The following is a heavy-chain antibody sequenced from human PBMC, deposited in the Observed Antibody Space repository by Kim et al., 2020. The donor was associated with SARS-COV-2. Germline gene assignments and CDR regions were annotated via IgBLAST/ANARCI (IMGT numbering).Heavy chain of an antibody. V-gene: IGHV3-23*01. CDR2: GNT. J-gene: IGHJ4*02. D-gene: IGHD5-12*01. CDR3: VKGAWLDY. Sequence: GNTCDAESVGGRVSVSRDSARNMLYLQMNSLRADDTAVYYCVKGAWLDYWGPGTLVTVSS.